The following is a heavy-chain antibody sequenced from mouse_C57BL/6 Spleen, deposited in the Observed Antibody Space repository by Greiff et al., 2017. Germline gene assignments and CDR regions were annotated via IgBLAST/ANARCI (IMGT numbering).Heavy chain of an antibody. CDR3: ARDVGGGYFDY. CDR1: GFTFSDFY. Sequence: EVTLVESGGGLVQSGRSLRLSCATSGFTFSDFYMEWVRQAPGKGLEWIAASRNKANDYTTAYSASVKGRFIVSRDTSQSILYLQMNALRAEDTAIYYCARDVGGGYFDYWGQGTTLTVSS. CDR2: SRNKANDYTT. J-gene: IGHJ2*01. D-gene: IGHD1-1*02. V-gene: IGHV7-1*01.